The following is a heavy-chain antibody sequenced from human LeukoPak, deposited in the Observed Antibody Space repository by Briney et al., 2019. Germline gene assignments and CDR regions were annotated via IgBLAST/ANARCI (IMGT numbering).Heavy chain of an antibody. V-gene: IGHV4-39*07. CDR2: IYYSGST. CDR3: AREEGDYGAKGYYYYGMDV. CDR1: GGSISSSSYY. D-gene: IGHD4-17*01. Sequence: SETLSLTCTVSGGSISSSSYYWGWIRQPPGKGLEWIGSIYYSGSTYYNPSLKSRVTISVDTSKNQFSLKLSSVTAADTAVYYCAREEGDYGAKGYYYYGMDVWGQGTTVTVSS. J-gene: IGHJ6*02.